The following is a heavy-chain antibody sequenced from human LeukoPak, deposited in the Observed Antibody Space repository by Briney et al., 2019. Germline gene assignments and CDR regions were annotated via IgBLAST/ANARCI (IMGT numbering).Heavy chain of an antibody. D-gene: IGHD6-19*01. CDR2: IIPIFGTA. CDR3: ARDWVAVAGTFQGNFDY. Sequence: SVKVSCKASGYTFADYYMHWVRQAPGQGLEWMGGIIPIFGTANYAQKFQGRVTITADESTSTAYMELSSLRSEDTAVYYCARDWVAVAGTFQGNFDYWGQGTLVTVSS. CDR1: GYTFADYY. J-gene: IGHJ4*02. V-gene: IGHV1-69*13.